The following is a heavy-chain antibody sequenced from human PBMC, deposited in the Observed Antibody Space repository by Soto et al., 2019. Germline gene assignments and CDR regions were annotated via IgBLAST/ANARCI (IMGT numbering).Heavy chain of an antibody. CDR1: GFTFGSYW. CDR2: ISSDGSST. V-gene: IGHV3-74*01. J-gene: IGHJ4*02. Sequence: GGSLRLSCAASGFTFGSYWMQWVRQAPGKGLVWVSRISSDGSSTRYADSVKGRFSISRDNAKNTLYLQMNSLTDEDTAVYYCAREAVVAGNLIDYWGQGTLVTVSS. CDR3: AREAVVAGNLIDY. D-gene: IGHD6-19*01.